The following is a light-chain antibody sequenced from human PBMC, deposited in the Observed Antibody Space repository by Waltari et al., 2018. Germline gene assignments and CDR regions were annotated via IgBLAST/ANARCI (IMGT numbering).Light chain of an antibody. J-gene: IGLJ3*02. CDR2: GKN. Sequence: SSELTQDPAVSVALGETVRITCQGDSLRSYYERWYQQQPGQAPVLVIYGKNNRPSEIPDRFSGSSSGNTASLTITGAQAEDEADYYCNSRDSSNNHHWVFGGGTKLTVL. CDR3: NSRDSSNNHHWV. CDR1: SLRSYY. V-gene: IGLV3-19*01.